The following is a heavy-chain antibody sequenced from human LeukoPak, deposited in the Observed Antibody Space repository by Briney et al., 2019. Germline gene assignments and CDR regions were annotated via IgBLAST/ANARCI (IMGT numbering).Heavy chain of an antibody. CDR2: FDPEDGET. CDR3: ATDPYCTNGVCLSA. J-gene: IGHJ5*02. V-gene: IGHV1-24*01. CDR1: GYTLTELS. D-gene: IGHD2-8*01. Sequence: ASVKDSCKVSGYTLTELSMHWVRQAPGKGLEWRGGFDPEDGETIYAQKFKGRVTMTEDTSTDTAYMELSSLRSEDTAVYYCATDPYCTNGVCLSAWGQGTLVTVSS.